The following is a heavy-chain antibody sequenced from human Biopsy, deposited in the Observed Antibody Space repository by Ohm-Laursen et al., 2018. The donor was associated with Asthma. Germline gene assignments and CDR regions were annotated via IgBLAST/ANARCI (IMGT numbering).Heavy chain of an antibody. D-gene: IGHD1-26*01. CDR2: ISWNSVSI. CDR1: GFNFDDYG. J-gene: IGHJ3*02. Sequence: SLRLSCSASGFNFDDYGMNWVPQGPGKGLEWVAGISWNSVSIAYADSVRGRFTVSRDNAKTSLYLQMNSLRDGDTAVYFCAKNSRRGSHDPFDIWGQGTMVTVSS. CDR3: AKNSRRGSHDPFDI. V-gene: IGHV3-9*01.